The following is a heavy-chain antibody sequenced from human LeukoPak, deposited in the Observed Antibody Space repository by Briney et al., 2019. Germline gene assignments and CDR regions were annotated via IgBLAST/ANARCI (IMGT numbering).Heavy chain of an antibody. CDR1: GGSISSDY. CDR2: IYYIGST. Sequence: SETLSLTCTVSGGSISSDYWSWIRQPPGKGLEWLGYIYYIGSTNYNPSLKSRITISVDTSKSHFSLKLSSVTAADTAVYYGARVVGATGSSEYWGQGTLGTVSS. J-gene: IGHJ4*02. V-gene: IGHV4-59*01. D-gene: IGHD2-15*01. CDR3: ARVVGATGSSEY.